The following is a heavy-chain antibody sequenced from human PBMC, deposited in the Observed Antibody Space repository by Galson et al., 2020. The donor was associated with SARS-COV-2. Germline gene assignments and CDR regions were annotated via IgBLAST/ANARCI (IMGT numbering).Heavy chain of an antibody. Sequence: SETLSLTCTVSGGSISSYYWSWIRQPPGKGLEWIGYIYYSGSTNYNPSLKSRVTISVDTSKNQFSLKLSSVTAADTAVYYCARSAPYYDFWSGYYMDARDPYYMDVWGKGTTVTVSS. CDR1: GGSISSYY. CDR2: IYYSGST. V-gene: IGHV4-59*01. D-gene: IGHD3-3*01. CDR3: ARSAPYYDFWSGYYMDARDPYYMDV. J-gene: IGHJ6*03.